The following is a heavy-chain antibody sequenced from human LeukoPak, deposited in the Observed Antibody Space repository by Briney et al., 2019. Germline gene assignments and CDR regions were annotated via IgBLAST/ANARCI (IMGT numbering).Heavy chain of an antibody. CDR2: IYTSGST. D-gene: IGHD1-26*01. J-gene: IGHJ4*02. CDR3: ARGEVGANYYFDY. V-gene: IGHV4-61*02. CDR1: GGSNSSGSHY. Sequence: SETLSLTCTVSGGSNSSGSHYWSWIRQPAGKGLEWIGRIYTSGSTNYNPSLKSRVTISVDTSKNQFSLKLSSVTAADTAVYYCARGEVGANYYFDYWGQGTLVTVSS.